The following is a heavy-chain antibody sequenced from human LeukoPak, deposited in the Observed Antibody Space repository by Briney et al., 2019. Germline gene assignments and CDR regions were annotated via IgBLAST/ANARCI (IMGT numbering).Heavy chain of an antibody. CDR1: GFTFSSYA. CDR2: ISGSGGST. Sequence: GGSLRLSCAASGFTFSSYAMSWVRQAPGKGLEWVSAISGSGGSTYYADSVKGRFTISRDNSKNTLYLQMNSLRAEDTAVYYCAKVGSYYYDSSGSSYWGQGTLVTVSS. CDR3: AKVGSYYYDSSGSSY. J-gene: IGHJ4*02. D-gene: IGHD3-22*01. V-gene: IGHV3-23*01.